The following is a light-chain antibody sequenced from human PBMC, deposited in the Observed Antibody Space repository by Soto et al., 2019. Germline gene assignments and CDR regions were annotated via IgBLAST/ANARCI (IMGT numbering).Light chain of an antibody. CDR2: AAS. V-gene: IGKV1-39*01. CDR3: QQSYTTPVYS. CDR1: QHIIFY. Sequence: DIQMTQSPSSLSATVGDRVTITCRASQHIIFYLNWYQQKPGKAPKLLISAASNLQSGVPSRFSGSGSGTDFTLTISSLQPVDFAIYFCQQSYTTPVYSFGQGTKLEIK. J-gene: IGKJ2*01.